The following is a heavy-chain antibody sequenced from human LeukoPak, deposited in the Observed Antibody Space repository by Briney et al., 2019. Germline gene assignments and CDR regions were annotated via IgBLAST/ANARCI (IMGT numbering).Heavy chain of an antibody. CDR2: ISGSGGST. V-gene: IGHV3-23*01. J-gene: IGHJ4*02. Sequence: GGSLRLSCAASGFTFSSYAMSWVRQAPGKGLEWVSAISGSGGSTYCADSVKGRFTISRDNSKNTLYLQMNSLRAEDTAVYYCAKHYLNLFQNHDYWGQGTLVTVSS. D-gene: IGHD1-14*01. CDR1: GFTFSSYA. CDR3: AKHYLNLFQNHDY.